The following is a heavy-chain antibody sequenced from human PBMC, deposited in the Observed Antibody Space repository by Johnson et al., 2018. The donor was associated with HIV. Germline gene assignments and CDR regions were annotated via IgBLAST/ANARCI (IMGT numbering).Heavy chain of an antibody. J-gene: IGHJ3*02. V-gene: IGHV3-23*04. Sequence: VQVVESGGGLVQPGGSLKLSCEASGFTFSSYAMNWVRQAPGKGLEWVSAISGRGGSTYYADSVKGRFTISRDNSKNTLYLEMNSLRAEDTAVYYCAREAARGEVAFDIWGQGTMVTVSS. D-gene: IGHD6-6*01. CDR1: GFTFSSYA. CDR2: ISGRGGST. CDR3: AREAARGEVAFDI.